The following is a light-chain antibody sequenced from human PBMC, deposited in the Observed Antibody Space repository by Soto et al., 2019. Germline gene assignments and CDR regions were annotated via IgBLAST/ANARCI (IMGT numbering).Light chain of an antibody. J-gene: IGKJ2*01. CDR2: AAS. V-gene: IGKV3D-15*01. Sequence: EIVMTQSPATLSVSPGERATLSCRASQSVSSNLAWYQQKPGQDPRLLIYAASIRATGIPARFSGSGSGTEFTLTISSLQSEDFAVYYCQQYNNWPLYTFGQGTKLEIK. CDR3: QQYNNWPLYT. CDR1: QSVSSN.